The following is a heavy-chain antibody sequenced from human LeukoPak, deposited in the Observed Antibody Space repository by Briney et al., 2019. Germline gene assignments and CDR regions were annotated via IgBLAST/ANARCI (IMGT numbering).Heavy chain of an antibody. CDR2: IYYSGST. J-gene: IGHJ4*02. Sequence: PSETLSLTCTVSGGSVSSSAYYWGWIRQPPEKGLEWIGNIYYSGSTYYNPSLKSRVTISIDTSKNQFSLKLSSVTAADTAVYFCARAPHFFDISGSRYYFDYWGQGTLVTVSS. V-gene: IGHV4-39*07. CDR3: ARAPHFFDISGSRYYFDY. D-gene: IGHD3-22*01. CDR1: GGSVSSSAYY.